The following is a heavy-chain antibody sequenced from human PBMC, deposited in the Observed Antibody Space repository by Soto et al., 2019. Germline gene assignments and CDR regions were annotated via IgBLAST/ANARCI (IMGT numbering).Heavy chain of an antibody. CDR1: GFTFRSYG. V-gene: IGHV3-30*18. J-gene: IGHJ4*02. Sequence: QVQLVESRGGVVQPGRSLRLSCAASGFTFRSYGMHWVRQAPGKGLEWVAGILYDGSNKYYADSVKGRFTISRDNSKNTLYLQMNSLRAEDTAVYYCAKEDGSGWYSYDYWGQGTLVTVSS. CDR2: ILYDGSNK. D-gene: IGHD6-19*01. CDR3: AKEDGSGWYSYDY.